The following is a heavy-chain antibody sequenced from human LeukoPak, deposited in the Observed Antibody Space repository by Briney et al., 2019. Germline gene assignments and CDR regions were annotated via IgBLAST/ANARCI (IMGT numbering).Heavy chain of an antibody. CDR3: ARNPGPGTLDN. Sequence: GASLRLSCAASGFTFNDYYMSWIRQAPGKGLEWVSFISSSGSHTNYADSVKSRFTISRDNAKNSLYLQMNSLRAEDTAVYYCARNPGPGTLDNWGQGTLVTVSS. CDR1: GFTFNDYY. D-gene: IGHD6-13*01. J-gene: IGHJ4*02. CDR2: ISSSGSHT. V-gene: IGHV3-11*06.